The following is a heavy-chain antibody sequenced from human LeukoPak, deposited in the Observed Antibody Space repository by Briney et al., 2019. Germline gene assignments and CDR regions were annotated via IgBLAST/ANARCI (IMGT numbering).Heavy chain of an antibody. CDR1: GFTFSSYA. CDR3: ARDSYYGSGSSNWYFDL. CDR2: IYSGGST. D-gene: IGHD3-10*01. J-gene: IGHJ2*01. Sequence: GGSLRLSCAASGFTFSSYAMSWVRQAPGKGLEWVSTIYSGGSTYYADSVKGRFTISRDNSKNTLFLQMNSLRAEDTAVYYCARDSYYGSGSSNWYFDLWGRGTLVTVSS. V-gene: IGHV3-66*01.